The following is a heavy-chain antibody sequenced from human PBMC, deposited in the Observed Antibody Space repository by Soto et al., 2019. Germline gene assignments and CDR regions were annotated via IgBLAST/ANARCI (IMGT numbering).Heavy chain of an antibody. CDR2: ISAYNGNT. V-gene: IGHV1-18*01. D-gene: IGHD3-22*01. Sequence: QVQLVQSGAEVKKPGASVKVSCKASGYTFTSYGISWVRQAPGQGLEWMGWISAYNGNTNYAQKLQGRVTMTTDTATSTAYMELRGLRSDDTAVYYCARGRTYYYDSSVPATDYWGQGTLVTVSS. CDR3: ARGRTYYYDSSVPATDY. J-gene: IGHJ4*02. CDR1: GYTFTSYG.